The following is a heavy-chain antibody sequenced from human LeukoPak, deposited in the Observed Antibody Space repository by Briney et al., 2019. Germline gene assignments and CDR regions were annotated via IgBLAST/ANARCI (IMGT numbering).Heavy chain of an antibody. Sequence: GGSLRLSCAVSGITLSNYAMSWVRQAPGKGLEWVSAISGSGGSTYYADSVKGRFTISRDNSKNTLYLQMNSLRAEDTAVYYCAKGLLDYYGSGGIPDWFDPWGQGTLVTVSS. CDR2: ISGSGGST. CDR1: GITLSNYA. CDR3: AKGLLDYYGSGGIPDWFDP. D-gene: IGHD3-10*01. V-gene: IGHV3-23*01. J-gene: IGHJ5*02.